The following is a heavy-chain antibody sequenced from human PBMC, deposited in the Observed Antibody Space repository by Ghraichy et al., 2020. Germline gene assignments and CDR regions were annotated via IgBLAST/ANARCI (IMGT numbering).Heavy chain of an antibody. CDR3: ARDDKAN. Sequence: SETLSLTCTVSGGSINSGSYYWSWIRQPAGKGLEWIGRIYTSGSTNYNPSLKSRVTISLDMSKNQFSLKLTSVTAADTAVYYCARDDKANWGQGTLVT. CDR1: GGSINSGSYY. CDR2: IYTSGST. J-gene: IGHJ4*02. V-gene: IGHV4-61*02.